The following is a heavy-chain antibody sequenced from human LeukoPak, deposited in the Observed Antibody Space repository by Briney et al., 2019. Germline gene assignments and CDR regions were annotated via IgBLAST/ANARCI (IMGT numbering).Heavy chain of an antibody. D-gene: IGHD4/OR15-4a*01. CDR3: ARRPFGSNYPALIDY. CDR2: MCYSGST. CDR1: GASISSCTYY. J-gene: IGHJ4*02. Sequence: SETLSLTCTVSGASISSCTYYWGWIRQPPGKGLEWIGSMCYSGSTYYNPSFKSRDTMSVDTSKNQFSLRLSSVTAADTAIYYCARRPFGSNYPALIDYWGQGTLVTVSS. V-gene: IGHV4-39*01.